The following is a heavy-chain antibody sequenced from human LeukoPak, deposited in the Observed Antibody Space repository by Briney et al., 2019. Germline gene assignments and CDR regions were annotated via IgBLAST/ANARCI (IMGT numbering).Heavy chain of an antibody. CDR2: IYTSGST. CDR3: ARGQSGYCSGGSCYSWGSGWFDP. Sequence: SETLSLTCTVSGGSISSYYWSWIRQPAGKGLEWIGRIYTSGSTNYNPSLKSRVTISIDNSKNQFSLKLSSVTAADTAVYYCARGQSGYCSGGSCYSWGSGWFDPWGQGTLVTVSS. D-gene: IGHD2-15*01. J-gene: IGHJ5*02. V-gene: IGHV4-4*07. CDR1: GGSISSYY.